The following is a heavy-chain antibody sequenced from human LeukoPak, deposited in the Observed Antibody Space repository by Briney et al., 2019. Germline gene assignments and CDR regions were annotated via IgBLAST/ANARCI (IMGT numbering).Heavy chain of an antibody. V-gene: IGHV4-61*02. Sequence: SQTLSLTCTVSGGSISSGSYYWSWIRQPAGKGLEWIGRIYTSGSTNYNPSLKSRVTISVDTSKNQFSLKLSSVTAADTAVYYCAREVGAISFFDYWGQGTLVTVSS. CDR1: GGSISSGSYY. CDR3: AREVGAISFFDY. J-gene: IGHJ4*02. D-gene: IGHD1-26*01. CDR2: IYTSGST.